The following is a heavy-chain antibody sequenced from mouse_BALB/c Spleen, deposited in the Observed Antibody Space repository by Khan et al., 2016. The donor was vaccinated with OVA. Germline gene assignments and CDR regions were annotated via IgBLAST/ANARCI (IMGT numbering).Heavy chain of an antibody. V-gene: IGHV1-61*01. CDR2: IHPSDSET. CDR3: ARGNTASYGYFDV. D-gene: IGHD1-2*01. J-gene: IGHJ1*01. CDR1: GYSFTSYW. Sequence: QVQLKESGAELVRPGASVKLSCKASGYSFTSYWMNWVKQRPGQGLEWIGIIHPSDSETRLNQKFKDKATLTVDKSSSTAYMQLSSPTSEDSVVYYCARGNTASYGYFDVWGAGTTVTVSS.